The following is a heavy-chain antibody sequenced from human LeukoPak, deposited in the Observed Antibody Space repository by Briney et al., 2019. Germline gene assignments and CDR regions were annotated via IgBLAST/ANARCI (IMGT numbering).Heavy chain of an antibody. D-gene: IGHD3-16*02. CDR3: AKGLPDVVIPFDY. J-gene: IGHJ4*02. Sequence: GGSLRLSCAASGLSFSSFAMSWVRQAPGKGLEWVSAISGSGGTTYYADSVKGRFTISRDNSKNTLYLQMNSLRAEDTALYYCAKGLPDVVIPFDYWGQGTLVTVSS. V-gene: IGHV3-23*01. CDR2: ISGSGGTT. CDR1: GLSFSSFA.